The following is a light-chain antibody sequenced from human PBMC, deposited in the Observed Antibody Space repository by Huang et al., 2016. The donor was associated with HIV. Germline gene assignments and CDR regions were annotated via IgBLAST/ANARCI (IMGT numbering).Light chain of an antibody. CDR3: QHYDSLPYT. V-gene: IGKV1-33*01. CDR1: QDLTKF. Sequence: DIQMTQSPSSLAASVGDRVTINCQASQDLTKFLNWYQQKACQPPTLLMYDASTLETGVPSRFSGSGSGTHFSFTISSLQPEDFAIYYCQHYDSLPYTFGQGTKLEIK. CDR2: DAS. J-gene: IGKJ2*01.